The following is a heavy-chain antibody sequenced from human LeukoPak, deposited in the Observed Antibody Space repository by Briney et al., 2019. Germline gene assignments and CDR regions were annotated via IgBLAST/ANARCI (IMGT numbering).Heavy chain of an antibody. V-gene: IGHV3-53*01. CDR3: ARDGIEAAGTFGWFDP. D-gene: IGHD6-13*01. J-gene: IGHJ5*02. CDR2: IYSGGST. CDR1: GFSVKTNY. Sequence: GGSLRLSCAASGFSVKTNYMNWVRQAPGKGLEWVSVIYSGGSTYYADSVKGRFTISRDNSKNTLYLQMNSLRAEDTAVYYCARDGIEAAGTFGWFDPWGQESLLSVSS.